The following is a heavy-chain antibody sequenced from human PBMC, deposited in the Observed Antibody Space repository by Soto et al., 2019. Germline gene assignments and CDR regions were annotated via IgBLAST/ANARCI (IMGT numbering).Heavy chain of an antibody. V-gene: IGHV1-58*01. Sequence: SVKVSCKASGFTFTSSSVQWVRQARGQRLEWIGWIVVGSGNTNYAQKFQERDTITRDMSTSTANMELSSLRSEDTAVYYCAASSGLVDYPPYNYYGMDVWGQGTTVTVSS. CDR3: AASSGLVDYPPYNYYGMDV. D-gene: IGHD3-10*01. CDR2: IVVGSGNT. CDR1: GFTFTSSS. J-gene: IGHJ6*02.